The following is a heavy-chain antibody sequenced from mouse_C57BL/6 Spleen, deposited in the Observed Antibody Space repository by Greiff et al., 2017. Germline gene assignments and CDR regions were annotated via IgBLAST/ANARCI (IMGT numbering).Heavy chain of an antibody. Sequence: EVKLMESGPGLVKPSQSLSLTCFVTGYSITSGYYWNWIRQFPGNKLEWMGYISYDGSNNYNPSLKNRISITRDTSKNQFFLKLNSVTTEDTATYYCARNYGSSYGYFDVWGTGTTVTVSS. CDR1: GYSITSGYY. D-gene: IGHD1-1*01. J-gene: IGHJ1*03. CDR3: ARNYGSSYGYFDV. CDR2: ISYDGSN. V-gene: IGHV3-6*01.